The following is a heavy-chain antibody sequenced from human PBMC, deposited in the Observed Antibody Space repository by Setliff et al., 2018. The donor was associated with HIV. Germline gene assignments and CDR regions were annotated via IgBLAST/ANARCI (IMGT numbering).Heavy chain of an antibody. V-gene: IGHV4-39*07. CDR2: IHEKGHT. CDR1: GGSISSSSYY. CDR3: ARRSDWFDP. J-gene: IGHJ5*02. Sequence: LSLTCTVSGGSISSSSYYWGWIRQHPGKGLEWIAGIHEKGHTYYNPSLKSRVTISVDTSKNQFSLKLASVTAADTAVYFCARRSDWFDPWGQGTLVTVSS.